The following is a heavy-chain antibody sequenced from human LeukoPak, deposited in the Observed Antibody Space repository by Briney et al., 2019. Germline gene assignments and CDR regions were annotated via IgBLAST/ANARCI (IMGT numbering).Heavy chain of an antibody. V-gene: IGHV1-2*02. D-gene: IGHD3-22*01. J-gene: IGHJ4*02. Sequence: ASVKVSCKASGYTFTGYYMHWVRQAPGQGLEWMGWINPNSGGTNYAQKFQGRVTMTRDTSISTAYMELSRLRSDDTAVYYCARESQVNYDSRGHFDYWGQGTLVAASS. CDR2: INPNSGGT. CDR1: GYTFTGYY. CDR3: ARESQVNYDSRGHFDY.